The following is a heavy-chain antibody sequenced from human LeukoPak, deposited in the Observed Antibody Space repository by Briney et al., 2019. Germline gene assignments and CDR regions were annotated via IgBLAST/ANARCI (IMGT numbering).Heavy chain of an antibody. J-gene: IGHJ4*02. CDR2: IYYSGST. V-gene: IGHV4-39*01. CDR1: GGSISSSSYY. D-gene: IGHD1-26*01. CDR3: ARPDRLGIRVDY. Sequence: SETLSLTCTVSGGSISSSSYYWGWIRQPPGKGLEWVGSIYYSGSTYYNPALKSRVTISVDTSKNQFSLKLSSVTAADTAVYYCARPDRLGIRVDYWGQGTLVTVSS.